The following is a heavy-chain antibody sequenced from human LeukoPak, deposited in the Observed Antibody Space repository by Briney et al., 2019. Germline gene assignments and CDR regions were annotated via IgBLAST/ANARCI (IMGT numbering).Heavy chain of an antibody. CDR2: INHSGST. CDR1: GGSFSGYY. V-gene: IGHV4-34*01. D-gene: IGHD1-1*01. CDR3: ATGTPLDV. J-gene: IGHJ6*02. Sequence: PSETLSLTCAVYGGSFSGYYWSWIPQPPGKGLEWIGEINHSGSTNYNPSLKSRVTISVDTSKNQFSLKLSSVTAADTAVYYCATGTPLDVWGQGTTVTVSS.